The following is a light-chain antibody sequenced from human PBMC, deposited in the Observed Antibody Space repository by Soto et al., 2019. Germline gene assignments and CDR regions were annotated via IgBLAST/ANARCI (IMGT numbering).Light chain of an antibody. Sequence: QSALTQPRSLSGSPGQSVTISCTGPTIGAHSFVSWYQDRPDKVPKLLIYDVSQRPSGIPDRFSGSRSANTASLTISGLQADDAADYYCCSYIGNKVFVFGTGTKVTVL. V-gene: IGLV2-11*01. J-gene: IGLJ1*01. CDR2: DVS. CDR3: CSYIGNKVFV. CDR1: TIGAHSF.